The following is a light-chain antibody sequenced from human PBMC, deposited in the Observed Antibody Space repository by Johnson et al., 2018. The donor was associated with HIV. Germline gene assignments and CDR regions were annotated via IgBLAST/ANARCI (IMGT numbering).Light chain of an antibody. V-gene: IGLV1-51*02. CDR2: ENI. J-gene: IGLJ1*01. CDR3: GTWDSSLSANV. Sequence: QSVLTQPPSVSAAPGQKVTISCSGSSSDMGNYAVSWYQQLPGTAPKLLIYENIKRPSGIPDRFSGSKSGTSATLGIAGLQTGDEADYYCGTWDSSLSANVFGTGTKVTVL. CDR1: SSDMGNYA.